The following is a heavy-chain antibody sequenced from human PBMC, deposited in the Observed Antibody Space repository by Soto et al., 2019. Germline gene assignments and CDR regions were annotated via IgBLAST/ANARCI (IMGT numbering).Heavy chain of an antibody. CDR3: ARYTIYDYYYGMDV. D-gene: IGHD3-3*01. J-gene: IGHJ6*02. V-gene: IGHV4-59*01. Sequence: SETLSLTCTVSGGSISSYYWSWIRQPPGKGLEWIGYIYYSGSTNYNPSLKSRVTISVDTSKNQFSLKLSSVTAADTAVYYCARYTIYDYYYGMDVWGQGTTVTVSS. CDR1: GGSISSYY. CDR2: IYYSGST.